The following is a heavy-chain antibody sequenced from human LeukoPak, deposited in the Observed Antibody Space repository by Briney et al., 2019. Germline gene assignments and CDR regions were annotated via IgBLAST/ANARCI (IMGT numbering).Heavy chain of an antibody. D-gene: IGHD6-13*01. V-gene: IGHV1-24*01. Sequence: APVKVSCKVSGYTLTELSMHWVRQAPGKGLEWMGGFDPEDGETIYAQKFQGRVTMTEDTSTDTAYMELSSLRSEDTAVYYCATPNGYSSSWYAFDIWGQGTMVTVSS. CDR2: FDPEDGET. J-gene: IGHJ3*02. CDR1: GYTLTELS. CDR3: ATPNGYSSSWYAFDI.